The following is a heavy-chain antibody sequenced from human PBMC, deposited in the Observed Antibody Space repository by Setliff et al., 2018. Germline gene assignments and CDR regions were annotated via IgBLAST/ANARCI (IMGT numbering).Heavy chain of an antibody. D-gene: IGHD1-1*01. Sequence: VSCKASGYTFTINNLHWVRQAPGQGLEWMGVIDPSSGVTIYAQRIQGRVTMARDTSTSTVYMELSSLTSEDTAVYYCAREEGPTTDPRKNFDSWGQGAPVTV. CDR2: IDPSSGVT. CDR1: GYTFTINN. CDR3: AREEGPTTDPRKNFDS. J-gene: IGHJ5*01. V-gene: IGHV1-46*01.